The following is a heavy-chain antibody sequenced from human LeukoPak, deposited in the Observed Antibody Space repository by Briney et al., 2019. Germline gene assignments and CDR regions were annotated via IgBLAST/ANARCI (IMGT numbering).Heavy chain of an antibody. V-gene: IGHV3-23*01. D-gene: IGHD2-15*01. CDR2: ICGSSDNT. CDR3: AKGFRSDGTCYSSVDY. J-gene: IGHJ4*02. Sequence: GSLRLSCAASGFTFCRFAMSWVRQAPGKGLEWVSTICGSSDNTYNADSVKGRFTISRDNSKNTLYLQMNSLRDEDTAIYYCAKGFRSDGTCYSSVDYWGQGTLVTVSS. CDR1: GFTFCRFA.